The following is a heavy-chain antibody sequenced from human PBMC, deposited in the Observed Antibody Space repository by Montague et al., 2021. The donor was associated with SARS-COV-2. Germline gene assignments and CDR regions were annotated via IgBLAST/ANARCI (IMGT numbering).Heavy chain of an antibody. Sequence: SETLSLTCTVSGGSLSSSSHYWGWIRQPPGKGLEWVGSFFYSGSTYYNPSLKSRVTISVDTSKNQFSLKLSSVTAADTAVYYCARPQQQLAFDYWGQGTLVTVSS. V-gene: IGHV4-39*01. CDR1: GGSLSSSSHY. D-gene: IGHD6-13*01. J-gene: IGHJ4*02. CDR2: FFYSGST. CDR3: ARPQQQLAFDY.